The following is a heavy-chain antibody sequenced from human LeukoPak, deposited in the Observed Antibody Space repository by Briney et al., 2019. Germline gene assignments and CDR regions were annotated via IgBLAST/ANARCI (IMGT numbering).Heavy chain of an antibody. Sequence: SVKVSCKASGGTFSSYAISWVRQAPGQGLEWMGRIIPILGIANYAQKFQGRVTITADKSTSTAYMELSSLRSDDTAVYYCARKGSPVAGKRNWLDPWGQGTLVIVSS. CDR2: IIPILGIA. CDR1: GGTFSSYA. D-gene: IGHD6-19*01. CDR3: ARKGSPVAGKRNWLDP. J-gene: IGHJ5*02. V-gene: IGHV1-69*04.